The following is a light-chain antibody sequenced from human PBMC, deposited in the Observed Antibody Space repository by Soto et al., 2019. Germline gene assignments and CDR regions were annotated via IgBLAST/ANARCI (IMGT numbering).Light chain of an antibody. CDR1: SGDIGGYDY. V-gene: IGLV2-8*01. CDR2: EVT. Sequence: QSVLTQPPSASGSPGQSVTISCTGTSGDIGGYDYVSWYQQHPGKAPKLMIYEVTKRPLGVPDRFSGSKSGNTASLTVSGLQAEDEADYYCNSYAGSNNPYVFGTGTKLTVL. J-gene: IGLJ1*01. CDR3: NSYAGSNNPYV.